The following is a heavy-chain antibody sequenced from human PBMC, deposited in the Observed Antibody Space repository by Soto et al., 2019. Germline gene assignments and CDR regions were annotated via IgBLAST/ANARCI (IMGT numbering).Heavy chain of an antibody. CDR2: IWYDGSNK. CDR3: ASEVDTGPFDY. Sequence: HPGGSLRLSCAASGFTFSSYGMHWVRQAPGKGLEWVAVIWYDGSNKYYADSVKGRFTISRDNSKNTLYLQMNSLRAEDTAVYYCASEVDTGPFDYWGQGTLVTVSS. J-gene: IGHJ4*02. D-gene: IGHD5-18*01. V-gene: IGHV3-33*01. CDR1: GFTFSSYG.